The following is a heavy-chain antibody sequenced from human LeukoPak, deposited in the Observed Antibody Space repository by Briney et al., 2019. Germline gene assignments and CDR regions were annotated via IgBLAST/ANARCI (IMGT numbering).Heavy chain of an antibody. CDR3: ARDVHGGAFDY. V-gene: IGHV3-7*01. D-gene: IGHD4-23*01. J-gene: IGHJ4*02. Sequence: PGGSLRLSCAASGFTFSSYSMNWVRQAPGKGLEWVANINQDGSAQNYVDSVKGRFTFSRDNAMNSLFLQMNSLRAEDTAVYYCARDVHGGAFDYWGQGTLVTVSS. CDR1: GFTFSSYS. CDR2: INQDGSAQ.